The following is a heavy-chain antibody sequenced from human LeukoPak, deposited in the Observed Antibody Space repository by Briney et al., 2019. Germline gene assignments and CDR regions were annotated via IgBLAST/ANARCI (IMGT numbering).Heavy chain of an antibody. CDR3: ARVGDRNYYAMDV. CDR1: GFTFSSYS. V-gene: IGHV3-21*01. J-gene: IGHJ6*02. CDR2: IRSSSSYI. D-gene: IGHD3-16*01. Sequence: GGSLRLSCAASGFTFSSYSMNWVRQVPGKGLGWDSSIRSSSSYICYAESVKGRFTISRDNAKNSLYLQMNSLRAEDTAVYYCARVGDRNYYAMDVWGQGTTVTVSS.